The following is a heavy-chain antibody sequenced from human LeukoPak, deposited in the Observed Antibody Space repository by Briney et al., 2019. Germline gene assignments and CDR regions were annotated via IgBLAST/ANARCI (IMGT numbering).Heavy chain of an antibody. J-gene: IGHJ4*02. CDR2: FDPEDGDT. Sequence: ASVKVSCKVSGYTLTELSMHWVRQAPGKGLEWMGGFDPEDGDTIYAQKFQGRVTMTEDTSTDTAYMELSSLRSEDTAVYYCATGFKDLKLTDFDYWGQGTLVTVSS. CDR1: GYTLTELS. V-gene: IGHV1-24*01. CDR3: ATGFKDLKLTDFDY. D-gene: IGHD1-14*01.